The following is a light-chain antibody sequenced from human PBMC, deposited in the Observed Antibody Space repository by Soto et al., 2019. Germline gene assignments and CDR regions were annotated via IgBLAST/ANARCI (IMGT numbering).Light chain of an antibody. Sequence: IQLTQSPSSLSASVGDRVTITCRASQGIRSALGWYRQKPGKVPKLLVYAASTLQSGVPSRFSGSGSGTDFTLTISSLQPEDFATYYCLLDFSYFWAFGQGTKVDIK. CDR3: LLDFSYFWA. J-gene: IGKJ1*01. CDR1: QGIRSA. V-gene: IGKV1-6*01. CDR2: AAS.